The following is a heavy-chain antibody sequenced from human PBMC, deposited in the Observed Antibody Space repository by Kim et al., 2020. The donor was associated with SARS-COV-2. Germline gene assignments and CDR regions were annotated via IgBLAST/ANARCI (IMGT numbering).Heavy chain of an antibody. D-gene: IGHD6-6*01. J-gene: IGHJ4*02. CDR3: ATEIVGVAAWHYFDY. Sequence: PSLKSRVTISVDTSKNQFSLKLSSVTAADTAVYYCATEIVGVAAWHYFDYWGQGTLVTVSS. V-gene: IGHV4-31*02.